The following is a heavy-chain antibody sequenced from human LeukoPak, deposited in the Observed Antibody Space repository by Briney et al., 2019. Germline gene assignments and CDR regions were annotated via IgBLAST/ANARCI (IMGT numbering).Heavy chain of an antibody. D-gene: IGHD2-2*01. J-gene: IGHJ3*02. CDR3: ATRYIVVVPAARDDAFDI. CDR2: INPFSGGT. Sequence: GASLQVSCKASGYSFTDYYIHWVRQAPGQGLEWMGWINPFSGGTKYAQKFQGWVTMTRDTSISTAYMELSRLTSDDTAVYYCATRYIVVVPAARDDAFDIWGQGTMVTVSS. CDR1: GYSFTDYY. V-gene: IGHV1-2*04.